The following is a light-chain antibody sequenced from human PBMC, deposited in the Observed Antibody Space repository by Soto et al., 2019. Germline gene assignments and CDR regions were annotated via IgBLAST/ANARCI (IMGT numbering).Light chain of an antibody. V-gene: IGKV3-20*01. CDR1: QSVSTSY. Sequence: EIVLTQSPGTLSLSPGERATLSCRASQSVSTSYLAWYQQKPGQAPRLLIYGASSRATGIPDRFSGSGSGADFTLTISRLEPDDFAVYYCQQYGSVPLTFGGGTKVESK. J-gene: IGKJ4*01. CDR3: QQYGSVPLT. CDR2: GAS.